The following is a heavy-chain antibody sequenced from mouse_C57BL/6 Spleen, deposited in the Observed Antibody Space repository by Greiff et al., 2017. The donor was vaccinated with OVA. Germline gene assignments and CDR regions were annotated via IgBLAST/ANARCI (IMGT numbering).Heavy chain of an antibody. J-gene: IGHJ2*01. D-gene: IGHD1-1*01. CDR1: GYTFTSYW. CDR2: IDPSDSYT. V-gene: IGHV1-50*01. Sequence: VQLQQPGAELVKPGASVKLSCKASGYTFTSYWMQWVKQRPGQGLEWIGEIDPSDSYTNYNQKFKGKATLTVDTSSSTAYMQLSSLTSEDSAVYYCARVITTVVTHFDYWGQGTTLTVSS. CDR3: ARVITTVVTHFDY.